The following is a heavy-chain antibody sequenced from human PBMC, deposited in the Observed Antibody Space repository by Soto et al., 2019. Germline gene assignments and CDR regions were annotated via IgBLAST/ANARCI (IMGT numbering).Heavy chain of an antibody. CDR2: IYYSGST. D-gene: IGHD5-12*01. CDR3: ARSRSGYENFDY. Sequence: SETLSLTCTVSGGSISSYYWSWIRQPPGKGLEWIGYIYYSGSTNYNPSLKSRVTISVYTSKNQFSLRLSSVTAADTAVYYCARSRSGYENFDYWGQGTLVTVSS. CDR1: GGSISSYY. J-gene: IGHJ4*02. V-gene: IGHV4-59*01.